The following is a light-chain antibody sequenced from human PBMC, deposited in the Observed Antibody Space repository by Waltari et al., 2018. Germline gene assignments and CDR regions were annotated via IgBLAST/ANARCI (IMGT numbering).Light chain of an antibody. J-gene: IGKJ2*01. CDR3: MQATQFPRMYT. V-gene: IGKV2-24*01. CDR1: QSLVHSDGNTY. Sequence: DIVMTQTPLSSPVTLGQPASISCRSSQSLVHSDGNTYLSWLQEGPGQPPRLLIYKSSNRFSGVPESFSGSGAGTDFTLKISRVEAEDVGVDYCMQATQFPRMYTFGQGTKLEIK. CDR2: KSS.